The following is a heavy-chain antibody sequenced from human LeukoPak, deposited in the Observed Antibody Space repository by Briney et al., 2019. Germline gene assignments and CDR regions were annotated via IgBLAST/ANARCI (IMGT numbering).Heavy chain of an antibody. CDR3: ARYPNNWNYISDY. J-gene: IGHJ4*02. CDR1: EFSVGSNY. D-gene: IGHD1-7*01. V-gene: IGHV3-66*01. Sequence: PGGSLRHSCAASEFSVGSNYMTWVRQAPGKGLEWVSLIYSGGSTYYADSVKGRFTISRDNSKNTLYLQMNSLRAEDTAVYYCARYPNNWNYISDYWGQGTLVTVSS. CDR2: IYSGGST.